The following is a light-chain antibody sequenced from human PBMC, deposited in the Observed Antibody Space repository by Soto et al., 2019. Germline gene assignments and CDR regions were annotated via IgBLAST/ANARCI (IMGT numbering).Light chain of an antibody. CDR2: DVS. Sequence: QSVLTQPASVSGSPGQSITISCTGTSSDAGGYKYVSWYQQHPGKAPKLMIYDVSNRPSGVSNRFSGSKSGNTASLSISGPQAEDEADYYCSSYSVTSTYVFGTGTQLTVL. J-gene: IGLJ1*01. CDR1: SSDAGGYKY. V-gene: IGLV2-14*01. CDR3: SSYSVTSTYV.